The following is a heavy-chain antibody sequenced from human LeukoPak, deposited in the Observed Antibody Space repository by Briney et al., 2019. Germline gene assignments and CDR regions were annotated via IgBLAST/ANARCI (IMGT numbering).Heavy chain of an antibody. CDR3: ARRPDDFWSGYYFH. D-gene: IGHD3-3*01. Sequence: SETLSLTCTVSGGSISSSSYYWGWIRQPPGKGLEWIGSIYYSGSTYYNPSLKSRVTISVDTSNNQFSLKLSSVTAADTAVYYRARRPDDFWSGYYFHWGQGTLVTVSS. CDR1: GGSISSSSYY. CDR2: IYYSGST. J-gene: IGHJ4*02. V-gene: IGHV4-39*01.